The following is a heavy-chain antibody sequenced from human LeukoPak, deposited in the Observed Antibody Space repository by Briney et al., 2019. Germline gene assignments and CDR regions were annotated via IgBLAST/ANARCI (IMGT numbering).Heavy chain of an antibody. CDR2: IYSSGST. Sequence: KASETLSLTCTVSGDSISRGSYYWDWIRQPPGKGLDWIGSIYSSGSTYYSPSLKSRVTISVETSSNQFSLKLSSVTAADMAVYYCARRGLGATASDYWVQGTLVTVSS. V-gene: IGHV4-39*01. J-gene: IGHJ4*02. CDR3: ARRGLGATASDY. D-gene: IGHD1-26*01. CDR1: GDSISRGSYY.